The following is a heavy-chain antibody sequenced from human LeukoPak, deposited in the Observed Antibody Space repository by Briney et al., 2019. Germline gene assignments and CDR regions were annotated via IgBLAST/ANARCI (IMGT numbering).Heavy chain of an antibody. CDR3: ARGIAAIPPEDWFDP. D-gene: IGHD6-13*01. Sequence: ASVKVSCKASGYTFTSYSMNWVRQAPGKGLEWMGWINTNTGNPTYAQGFTGRFVFSLDTSVSTAYLQISSLKAEDTAVYYCARGIAAIPPEDWFDPWGQGTLVTVSS. J-gene: IGHJ5*02. CDR1: GYTFTSYS. CDR2: INTNTGNP. V-gene: IGHV7-4-1*02.